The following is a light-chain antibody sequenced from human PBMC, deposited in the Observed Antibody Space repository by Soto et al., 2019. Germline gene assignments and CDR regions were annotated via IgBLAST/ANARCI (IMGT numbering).Light chain of an antibody. Sequence: DIQMTQSPSTLSASVGDRVTITCRASQSISSWLAWYQQKQGKAPKLLIYKASSLESGVPSRFSGSGSGTEFTLTISSLQPDDFATYYCQQYNSYSRTFGQGTKVDIK. CDR1: QSISSW. J-gene: IGKJ1*01. V-gene: IGKV1-5*03. CDR3: QQYNSYSRT. CDR2: KAS.